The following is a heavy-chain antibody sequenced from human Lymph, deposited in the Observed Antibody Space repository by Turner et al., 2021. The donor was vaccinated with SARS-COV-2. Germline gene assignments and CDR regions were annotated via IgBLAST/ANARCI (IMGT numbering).Heavy chain of an antibody. Sequence: QVQLVQSGAEVKEPGASVKVSCKASGYTFTGYYMHWVRQAPGQGLEWMGWINPDSGGTNYAQNFQDRVTMTRHTSISTAYMELSRLRSDDTAVYYCARGGLYYYDSSAYYGDAFDFWGQGTMVTVSS. J-gene: IGHJ3*01. CDR2: INPDSGGT. V-gene: IGHV1-2*02. CDR3: ARGGLYYYDSSAYYGDAFDF. CDR1: GYTFTGYY. D-gene: IGHD3-22*01.